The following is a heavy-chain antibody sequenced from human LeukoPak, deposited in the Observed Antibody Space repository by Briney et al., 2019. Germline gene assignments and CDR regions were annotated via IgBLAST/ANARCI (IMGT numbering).Heavy chain of an antibody. J-gene: IGHJ4*03. D-gene: IGHD1-1*01. Sequence: PSETLSLTCAVYAGSFSTYYWSWIRQSPGQGLEWIAEINHRGDTNYNPSVKSRVTISVDTSKDQFSLKVSSLTAADTAVYYCARGPTISETGYFDYWGQGTLVTASS. CDR1: AGSFSTYY. CDR2: INHRGDT. V-gene: IGHV4-34*01. CDR3: ARGPTISETGYFDY.